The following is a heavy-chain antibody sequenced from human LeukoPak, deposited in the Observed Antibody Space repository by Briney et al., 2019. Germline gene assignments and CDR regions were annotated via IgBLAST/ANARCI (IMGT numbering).Heavy chain of an antibody. V-gene: IGHV1-2*06. CDR2: INPNSGGT. CDR1: GYTFTGYY. D-gene: IGHD3-22*01. J-gene: IGHJ5*02. CDR3: ARASKITMIVVVTLDNWFDP. Sequence: VASVKVSCKASGYTFTGYYMHWVRQAPGQGLEWMGRINPNSGGTNYAQKFQGRVTMTRDTSISTAYMELSRLRSDDTAMYYCARASKITMIVVVTLDNWFDPWGQGTLVTVSS.